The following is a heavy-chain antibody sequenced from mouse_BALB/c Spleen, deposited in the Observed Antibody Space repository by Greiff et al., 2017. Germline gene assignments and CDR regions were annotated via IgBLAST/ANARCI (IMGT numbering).Heavy chain of an antibody. Sequence: VQLKESGAELVKPGASVKLSCTASGFNIKDTYMHWVKQRPEQGLEWIGRIDPANGNTKYDPKFQGKATITADTSSNTAYLQLSSLTSEDTAVYYCAYGEPMDDWGQGTAVTVAS. V-gene: IGHV14-3*02. CDR2: IDPANGNT. D-gene: IGHD1-1*01. J-gene: IGHJ4*01. CDR3: AYGEPMDD. CDR1: GFNIKDTY.